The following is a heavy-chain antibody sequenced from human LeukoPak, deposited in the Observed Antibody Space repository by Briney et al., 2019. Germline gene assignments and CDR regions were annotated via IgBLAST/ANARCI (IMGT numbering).Heavy chain of an antibody. CDR3: AKGGAVDGTLKFDY. D-gene: IGHD1-1*01. V-gene: IGHV3-23*01. J-gene: IGHJ4*02. CDR2: VTGGGDTT. Sequence: GGSLRLSCTATGFIFNNYAMSWVRQAPGKGLEWVSAVTGGGDTTHYADAVRGRFTITRDNSQNTLYLRMNSLRVEDTAMYFCAKGGAVDGTLKFDYWGQGTLVTVSS. CDR1: GFIFNNYA.